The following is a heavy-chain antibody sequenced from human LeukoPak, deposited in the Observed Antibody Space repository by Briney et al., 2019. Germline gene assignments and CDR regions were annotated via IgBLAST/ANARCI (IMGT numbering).Heavy chain of an antibody. Sequence: ASVRVSCKPSGYTFTRYGMSWVRQAPGQGLEWMGWISAYNGNIKYAQKFQGRVTMTTDTSTSTAYMELRSLRSDDTAMYFCARDDLDCSGGTCYPDDFWGQGTLVTVSS. V-gene: IGHV1-18*01. J-gene: IGHJ4*02. CDR3: ARDDLDCSGGTCYPDDF. CDR1: GYTFTRYG. CDR2: ISAYNGNI. D-gene: IGHD2-15*01.